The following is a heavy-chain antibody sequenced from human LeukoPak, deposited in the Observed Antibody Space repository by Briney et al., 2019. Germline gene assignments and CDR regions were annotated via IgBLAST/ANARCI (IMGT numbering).Heavy chain of an antibody. CDR1: GFTFNSYN. CDR2: ISLSSSYI. Sequence: GGSLRLSCAASGFTFNSYNMNWVRQAPGKGLEWVSSISLSSSYIYYADSVKGRFTISRDNAKNSLYLQMNSLRVEDTAVYYCARGIVLAGNVDYWGQGTLVTVSS. J-gene: IGHJ4*02. CDR3: ARGIVLAGNVDY. V-gene: IGHV3-21*01. D-gene: IGHD6-19*01.